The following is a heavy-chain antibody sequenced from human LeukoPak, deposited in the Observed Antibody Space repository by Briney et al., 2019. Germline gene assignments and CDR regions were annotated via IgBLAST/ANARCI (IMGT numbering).Heavy chain of an antibody. D-gene: IGHD5-18*01. CDR1: GASISSSSYY. V-gene: IGHV4-39*07. CDR3: ARDRGDTAMADSNWFDP. Sequence: SETLSLTCTVSGASISSSSYYWGWIRQPPGKGLEWMGSIYHSGSTYYNPSLKSRVTISVDTSKNQFSLKLSSVTAADTAVYYCARDRGDTAMADSNWFDPWGQGTLVTVSS. CDR2: IYHSGST. J-gene: IGHJ5*02.